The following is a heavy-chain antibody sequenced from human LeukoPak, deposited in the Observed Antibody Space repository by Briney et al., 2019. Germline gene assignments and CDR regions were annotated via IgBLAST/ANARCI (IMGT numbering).Heavy chain of an antibody. CDR1: SDTITSYH. CDR3: ARALRVGLNDGRLSYMDV. J-gene: IGHJ6*03. D-gene: IGHD5-24*01. CDR2: PYPSGSS. V-gene: IGHV4-4*07. Sequence: PSETLSCTCSVSSDTITSYHWIWIRQPAGKGLEWFGRPYPSGSSNYNPYLKRRDIMSADTSKSQFSLELSSVTAADTAVYYCARALRVGLNDGRLSYMDVWGKGTMVSVSS.